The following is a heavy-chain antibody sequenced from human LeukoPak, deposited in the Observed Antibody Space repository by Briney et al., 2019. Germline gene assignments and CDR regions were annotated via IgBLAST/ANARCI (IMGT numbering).Heavy chain of an antibody. CDR1: GFSFSSYE. D-gene: IGHD2-2*01. CDR2: ISGSGSTI. Sequence: GGTLRLSCAASGFSFSSYEMNWGRHASAPGLERVSYISGSGSTIYYADSVKGRFTISRDNAKISLYLQMYSLRAEDTAVYYCARKYCSSTSCLIDNWGQGTLVTVSS. V-gene: IGHV3-48*03. J-gene: IGHJ4*02. CDR3: ARKYCSSTSCLIDN.